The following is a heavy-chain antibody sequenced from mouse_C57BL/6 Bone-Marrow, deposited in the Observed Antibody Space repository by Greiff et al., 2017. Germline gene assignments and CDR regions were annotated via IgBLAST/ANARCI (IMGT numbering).Heavy chain of an antibody. CDR3: ARHLWPDY. CDR2: ISSGGSYT. D-gene: IGHD1-1*02. J-gene: IGHJ2*01. V-gene: IGHV5-6*01. Sequence: EVQGVESGGDLVKPGGSLKLSCAASGFTFSSYGMSWVRQTPDKRLEWVATISSGGSYTYYPDSVKGRFTISGDNAKNTLYLQMSSLKSEDTAMYYCARHLWPDYWGQGTTLTVSS. CDR1: GFTFSSYG.